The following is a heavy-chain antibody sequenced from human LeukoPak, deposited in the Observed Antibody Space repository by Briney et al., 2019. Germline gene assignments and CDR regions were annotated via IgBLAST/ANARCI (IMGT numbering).Heavy chain of an antibody. CDR1: GYTFTSYG. J-gene: IGHJ4*02. CDR3: TRDQSPGLFDH. CDR2: ISGSNGHT. V-gene: IGHV1-18*01. Sequence: ASVKVSCKASGYTFTSYGISWVRQAPGQGLEWMGWISGSNGHTNYAQKFQDRVTMTTDTSTSKAYMEVRSLRSDDTAVYYCTRDQSPGLFDHWGQGTLVTVSS.